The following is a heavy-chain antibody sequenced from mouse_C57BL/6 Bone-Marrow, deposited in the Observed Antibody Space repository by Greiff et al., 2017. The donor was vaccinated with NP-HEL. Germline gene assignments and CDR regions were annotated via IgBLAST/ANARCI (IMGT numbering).Heavy chain of an antibody. Sequence: QVQLQQSGAELVRPGTSVKVSCKASGYAFTNYLIEWVKQRPGQGLEWIGVINPGSGGTNYNEKFKGKATLTADKSSRTAYMQLSSLTSEDSAVYFCARDRLPNYYAMDYWGQGTSVTVSS. D-gene: IGHD3-2*02. CDR2: INPGSGGT. CDR1: GYAFTNYL. J-gene: IGHJ4*01. CDR3: ARDRLPNYYAMDY. V-gene: IGHV1-54*01.